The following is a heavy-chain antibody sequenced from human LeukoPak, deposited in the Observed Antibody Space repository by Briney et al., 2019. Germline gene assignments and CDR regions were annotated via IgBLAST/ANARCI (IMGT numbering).Heavy chain of an antibody. CDR2: ISSSSTI. J-gene: IGHJ5*01. Sequence: PGGSLRLSCAASGFTFSSHSMNWVRQAPGKGLEWVSYISSSSTIYYADSVKGRFTISRDNAKNSLYLQLSSLRDEDTAVYYCARDCRLNCARQPGFDSWGQGTLVTVSS. V-gene: IGHV3-48*02. D-gene: IGHD1-1*01. CDR3: ARDCRLNCARQPGFDS. CDR1: GFTFSSHS.